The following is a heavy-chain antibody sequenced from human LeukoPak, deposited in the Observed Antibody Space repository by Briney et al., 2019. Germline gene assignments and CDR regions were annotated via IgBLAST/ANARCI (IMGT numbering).Heavy chain of an antibody. CDR2: IKQDGSEK. Sequence: PGGSLRLSCAASGFTFSSNWMSWVRQAPGKGLEWVANIKQDGSEKYYVDSVKGRFTISRDNAKNSLYLQMSSLRVEDTAVYYCARGPYYWGQRTLVTVSS. CDR1: GFTFSSNW. J-gene: IGHJ4*02. V-gene: IGHV3-7*04. CDR3: ARGPYY.